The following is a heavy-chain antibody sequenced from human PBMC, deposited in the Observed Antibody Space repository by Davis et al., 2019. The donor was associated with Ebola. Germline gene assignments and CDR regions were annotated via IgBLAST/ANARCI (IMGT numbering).Heavy chain of an antibody. CDR3: TKDKDSTE. CDR2: ISVGDGGT. D-gene: IGHD2-15*01. J-gene: IGHJ4*02. Sequence: GESLKISCAASGVSFSSYAMSWVRQAPGKGLEWVSTISVGDGGTFYADSVKGRFTISSDNSKNTVFLQMSSLRVEDTAVYYCTKDKDSTEWGQGALVTVSS. CDR1: GVSFSSYA. V-gene: IGHV3-23*01.